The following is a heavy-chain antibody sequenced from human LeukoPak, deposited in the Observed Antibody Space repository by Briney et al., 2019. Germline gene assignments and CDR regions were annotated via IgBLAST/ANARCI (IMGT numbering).Heavy chain of an antibody. D-gene: IGHD6-25*01. CDR1: GGSISRYY. Sequence: SETLSLTCTVSGGSISRYYWSWIRQPPGKGLEWIGYIYYSGSTNYNPSLKSRVTISVDTSKNQFSLKLSSVTAADTAVYYCARVNLAADNWFDPWGQGTLVTVSS. CDR2: IYYSGST. V-gene: IGHV4-59*08. J-gene: IGHJ5*02. CDR3: ARVNLAADNWFDP.